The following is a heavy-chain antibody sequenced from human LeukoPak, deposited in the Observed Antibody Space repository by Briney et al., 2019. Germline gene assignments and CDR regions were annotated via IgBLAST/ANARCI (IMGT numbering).Heavy chain of an antibody. J-gene: IGHJ4*02. D-gene: IGHD3-10*01. CDR3: ARGGRYYGSGSYYYFDS. Sequence: SETLSLTCAVYGGSFSGYYWSWIRQPPGKGLEWIGEINHSGSTNYNPSLKSRVTISVDTSKNQFSLKLSSVTAADTAVYYCARGGRYYGSGSYYYFDSWGQGTLVTVSS. CDR1: GGSFSGYY. CDR2: INHSGST. V-gene: IGHV4-34*01.